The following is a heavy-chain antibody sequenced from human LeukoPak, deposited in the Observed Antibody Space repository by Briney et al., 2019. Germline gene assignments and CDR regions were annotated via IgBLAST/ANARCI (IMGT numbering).Heavy chain of an antibody. J-gene: IGHJ4*02. CDR2: INPSGGST. V-gene: IGHV1-46*01. Sequence: ASVKVSCKASGYTFTNYYIHWVRQAPGQGLEWMAMINPSGGSTTYSQKFQGRLTMTRDPATRTFYMEMSSLRSEDTAMYYCTRDFTRYDFWSGPWGLDYWGQGTLVTVSS. CDR1: GYTFTNYY. D-gene: IGHD3-3*01. CDR3: TRDFTRYDFWSGPWGLDY.